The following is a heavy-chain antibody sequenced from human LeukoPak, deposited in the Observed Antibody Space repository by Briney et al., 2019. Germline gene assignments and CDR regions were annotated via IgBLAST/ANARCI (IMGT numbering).Heavy chain of an antibody. Sequence: GGSLRLSCAASGFTFSSYAMSWVRQAPGKGLEWVSAISGSGGSTYYADSVKGRFTISRDNSKNTLYLQMNSLRAEDTAVYYCAKVGPAYYDFWSGFHYFDYWGQGTLVTVSS. CDR2: ISGSGGST. CDR1: GFTFSSYA. D-gene: IGHD3-3*01. J-gene: IGHJ4*02. V-gene: IGHV3-23*01. CDR3: AKVGPAYYDFWSGFHYFDY.